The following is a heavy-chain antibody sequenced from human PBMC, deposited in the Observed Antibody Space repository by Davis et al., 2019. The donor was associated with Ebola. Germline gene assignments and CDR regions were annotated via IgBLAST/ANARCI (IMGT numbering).Heavy chain of an antibody. CDR2: INHSGST. V-gene: IGHV4-39*07. J-gene: IGHJ5*02. D-gene: IGHD3-22*01. CDR3: AKAYDSSGYAWFDP. Sequence: MPSETLSLTCTVSGGSISSSSYYWGWIRQSPGEGLEWIGEINHSGSTNYNPSLKSRVTISVDTSKNQFSLKLSSVTAADTAVYYCAKAYDSSGYAWFDPWGQGTLVTVSS. CDR1: GGSISSSSYY.